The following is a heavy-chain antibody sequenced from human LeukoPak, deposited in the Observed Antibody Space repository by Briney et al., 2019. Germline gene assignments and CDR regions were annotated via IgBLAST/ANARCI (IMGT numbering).Heavy chain of an antibody. CDR1: GFTFSTFA. V-gene: IGHV3-23*01. D-gene: IGHD2/OR15-2a*01. J-gene: IGHJ4*02. CDR3: ATYRQVLLSFES. CDR2: IFPSGGEM. Sequence: GGSLRLSCAASGFTFSTFAMIWVRQPPGKGLEWVSSIFPSGGEMHYADSVRGRFTISRDNSKSTLSLQMNSLRAEDTAIYYCATYRQVLLSFESWGQGTLVTVSS.